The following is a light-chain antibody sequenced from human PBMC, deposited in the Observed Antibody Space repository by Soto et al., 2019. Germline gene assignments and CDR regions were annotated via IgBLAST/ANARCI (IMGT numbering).Light chain of an antibody. CDR1: QSISSY. CDR3: QQSDSTPYVT. CDR2: AAS. V-gene: IGKV1-39*01. J-gene: IGKJ2*01. Sequence: DIQMTQSPSSLSASVGDRVTITCRASQSISSYLNWYQQKPGKAPKLLIYAASSLQSGVPSRFSGSGSGTDFTLTISSLQPEDCATYYCQQSDSTPYVTFGQGTKLEIK.